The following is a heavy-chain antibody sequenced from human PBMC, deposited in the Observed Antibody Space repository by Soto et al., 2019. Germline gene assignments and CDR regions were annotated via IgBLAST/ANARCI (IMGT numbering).Heavy chain of an antibody. J-gene: IGHJ3*02. CDR3: ASGYSYGPAYDSFDI. V-gene: IGHV3-11*01. CDR1: GFTFSDYY. D-gene: IGHD5-18*01. Sequence: QVQLVESGGGLVKPGGSLRLSCAASGFTFSDYYMSWIRQAPGKGLEWVSYISSSGSTIYYADSVKGRFTISRDNAKNSLYLQLNSLRAEDTAVYYCASGYSYGPAYDSFDIWGQVTMVTVSS. CDR2: ISSSGSTI.